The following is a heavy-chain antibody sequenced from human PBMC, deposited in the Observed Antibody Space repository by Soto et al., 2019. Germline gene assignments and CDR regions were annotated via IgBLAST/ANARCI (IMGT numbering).Heavy chain of an antibody. CDR3: ARLEDGWWFDP. J-gene: IGHJ5*02. CDR2: INTNSGGT. Sequence: SCKASGYTFTGYYMHWVRQAPGQGLEWMGWINTNSGGTNYAQKFQGWVTMTRDTSISTAYMELSRLRSDDTAGYYCARLEDGWWFDPWGQGTLVTVSS. D-gene: IGHD1-1*01. CDR1: GYTFTGYY. V-gene: IGHV1-2*04.